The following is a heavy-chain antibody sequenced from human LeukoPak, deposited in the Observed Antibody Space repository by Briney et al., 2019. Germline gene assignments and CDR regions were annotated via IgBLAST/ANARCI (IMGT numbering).Heavy chain of an antibody. J-gene: IGHJ3*01. CDR3: ARLGAEAGREASDF. Sequence: GESLKISCTAFGYPFYGHWIAWVRQMPGKGLEWMGIIYPDDSQIRYSMSFQGQITISADKSTNAAYLQWNSLKASDSAMYYCARLGAEAGREASDFWGQGTVVTVSS. CDR1: GYPFYGHW. CDR2: IYPDDSQI. V-gene: IGHV5-51*01. D-gene: IGHD3-16*01.